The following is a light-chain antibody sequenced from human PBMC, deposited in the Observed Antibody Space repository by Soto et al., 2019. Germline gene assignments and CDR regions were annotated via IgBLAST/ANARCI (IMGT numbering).Light chain of an antibody. J-gene: IGKJ3*01. V-gene: IGKV1-39*01. CDR3: QQSYSTPFG. Sequence: DIQMTQSPSSLSASVGDRVTITCRASQSISSYLNWYQQKPGKAPKLLIYAASSLQSGVPSRFSGSGSGTDFTLTIISLQPEDFATYSCQQSYSTPFGFGPGTKVDIK. CDR2: AAS. CDR1: QSISSY.